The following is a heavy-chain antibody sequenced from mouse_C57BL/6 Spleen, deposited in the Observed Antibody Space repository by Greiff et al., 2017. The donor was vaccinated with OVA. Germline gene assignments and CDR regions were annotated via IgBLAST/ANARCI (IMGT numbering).Heavy chain of an antibody. J-gene: IGHJ3*01. Sequence: EVQLQQSGPELVKPGASVKIPCKASGYTFTDYNMDWVKQSPGKSLEWIGDINPNNGGTIYNQKFKGKATLTVDKSSSTAYMELRSLTSEDTAVYYCARRDNVEFAYRGQGTLVTVSA. V-gene: IGHV1-18*01. CDR1: GYTFTDYN. CDR3: ARRDNVEFAY. D-gene: IGHD1-3*01. CDR2: INPNNGGT.